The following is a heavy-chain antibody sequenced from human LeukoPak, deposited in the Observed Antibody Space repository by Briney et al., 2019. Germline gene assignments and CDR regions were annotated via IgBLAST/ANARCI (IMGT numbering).Heavy chain of an antibody. CDR3: ARGGGLDV. V-gene: IGHV3-7*03. D-gene: IGHD5-12*01. CDR1: GFTFSSYW. Sequence: GGSLRLSCAASGFTFSSYWMNWARQAPGKGLEWVTSINHNGNVNYYVDSVKGRFTISRDNAKNSLYLQMSNLRAEDTAVYFCARGGGLDVWGQGATVTVSS. J-gene: IGHJ6*02. CDR2: INHNGNVN.